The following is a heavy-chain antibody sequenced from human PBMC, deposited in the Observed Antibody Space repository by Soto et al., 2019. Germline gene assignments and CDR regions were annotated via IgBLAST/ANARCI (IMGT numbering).Heavy chain of an antibody. J-gene: IGHJ4*02. V-gene: IGHV5-51*01. Sequence: GGSLQISCQCSGYTFSNFWIGCVGQLPGKGLEWMGIIYPGDHETRYSPSFHGKVTISADKSINTAYLQWNSLEASDTALYFCARSPRSSPYFEYWGEGALVTVS. D-gene: IGHD6-13*01. CDR3: ARSPRSSPYFEY. CDR2: IYPGDHET. CDR1: GYTFSNFW.